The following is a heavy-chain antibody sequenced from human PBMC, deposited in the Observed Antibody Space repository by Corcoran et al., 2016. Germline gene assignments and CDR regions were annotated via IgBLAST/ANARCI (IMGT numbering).Heavy chain of an antibody. D-gene: IGHD6-25*01. CDR1: GFVFSTYW. CDR3: ARDGRCCSGRFRAFGF. Sequence: EVQLVESGGGLVQPGGSLRLSCAASGFVFSTYWMHWVRQVPGKGLMWVSRITGDGSDTTYADSVKGRFTISRDNAENTLYLQMDSLRAEDTAVYYCARDGRCCSGRFRAFGFWGQGTMVTVSS. J-gene: IGHJ3*01. CDR2: ITGDGSDT. V-gene: IGHV3-74*03.